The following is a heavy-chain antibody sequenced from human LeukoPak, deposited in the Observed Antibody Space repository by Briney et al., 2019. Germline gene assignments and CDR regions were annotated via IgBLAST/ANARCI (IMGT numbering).Heavy chain of an antibody. Sequence: ASVKVSCKASGYTFTSYDINWVRQATGQGLEWMGWINPNSGGTNYAQKFQGRVTMTRDTSISTAYMELSRLRSDDTAVYYCARGDYGAENDYWGQGTLVTVSS. D-gene: IGHD4-17*01. CDR2: INPNSGGT. J-gene: IGHJ4*02. CDR3: ARGDYGAENDY. CDR1: GYTFTSYD. V-gene: IGHV1-2*02.